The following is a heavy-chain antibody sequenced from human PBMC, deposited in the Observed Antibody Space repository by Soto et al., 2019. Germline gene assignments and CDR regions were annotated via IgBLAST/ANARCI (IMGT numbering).Heavy chain of an antibody. V-gene: IGHV4-31*01. Sequence: QVQLQESGPGLVKPSQTLSLTCTVSGGSISSGGYYWSWIRQHPGKGLEWIGYIYYSGSTHYNPSPQSLVTISVDAAKNMFSLKLSSVTAADTAVYYCARGYCSSTSCFYPWGQGTLVTVSS. CDR1: GGSISSGGYY. CDR2: IYYSGST. CDR3: ARGYCSSTSCFYP. J-gene: IGHJ5*02. D-gene: IGHD2-2*01.